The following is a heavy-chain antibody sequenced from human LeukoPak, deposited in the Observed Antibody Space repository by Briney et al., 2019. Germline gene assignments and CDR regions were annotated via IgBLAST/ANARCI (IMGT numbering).Heavy chain of an antibody. V-gene: IGHV3-64D*06. CDR1: GFTFSTYA. Sequence: PGGSLRLSCSASGFTFSTYAMYWVRQAPGKGLEYVSSINGNGVSTDYADSVKGRFTISRDNSKNTLFLQMNSLRAEDTAVYYCVKVAVGATFDYWGQGALVTVSS. CDR2: INGNGVST. J-gene: IGHJ4*02. D-gene: IGHD1-26*01. CDR3: VKVAVGATFDY.